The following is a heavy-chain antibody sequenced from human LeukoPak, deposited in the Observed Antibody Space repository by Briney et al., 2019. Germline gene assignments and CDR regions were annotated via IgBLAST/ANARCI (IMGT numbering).Heavy chain of an antibody. CDR3: AKDRPYSSSSGYYFDY. CDR2: ISGSGGST. V-gene: IGHV3-23*01. CDR1: GFTFSSYA. J-gene: IGHJ4*02. Sequence: PGGSLRLSCAASGFTFSSYAMSWVRQAPGKGLEWVSAISGSGGSTYYADSVKGRFTISRDNSKNTLYLQMNSLRAEDTAVYYCAKDRPYSSSSGYYFDYWGQGTLVTVSS. D-gene: IGHD6-6*01.